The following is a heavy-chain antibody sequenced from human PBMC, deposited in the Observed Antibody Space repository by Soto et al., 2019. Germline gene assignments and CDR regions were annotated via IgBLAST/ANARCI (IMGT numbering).Heavy chain of an antibody. J-gene: IGHJ4*02. D-gene: IGHD3-3*01. V-gene: IGHV4-39*01. CDR2: IYYSGST. Sequence: PSLPLCPTCPVSGGSISSSSYYWGWIRQPPGKGLEWIGSIYYSGSTYYNPSLKSRVTISVDTSKNQFSLKLSSVTAADTAVYYCATLALITIFGVVRNPDYWGQGTLVTVSS. CDR3: ATLALITIFGVVRNPDY. CDR1: GGSISSSSYY.